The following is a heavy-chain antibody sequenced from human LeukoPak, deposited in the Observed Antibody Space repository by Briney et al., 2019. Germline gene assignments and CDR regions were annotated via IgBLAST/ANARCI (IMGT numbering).Heavy chain of an antibody. J-gene: IGHJ4*02. Sequence: GGSLRLSCAASGFTFDDYAMHWVRQAPGKGLEWVSLISGDGGSTYYADSVKGRFTISRDNSKNTLYLQMNSLRAEDTAVYYCAKDLSGYYDSSGYYGVKDYWGQGTLVTVSS. V-gene: IGHV3-43*02. CDR3: AKDLSGYYDSSGYYGVKDY. D-gene: IGHD3-22*01. CDR1: GFTFDDYA. CDR2: ISGDGGST.